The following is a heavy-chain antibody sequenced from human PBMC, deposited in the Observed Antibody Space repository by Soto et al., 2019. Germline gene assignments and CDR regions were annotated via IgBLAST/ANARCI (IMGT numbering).Heavy chain of an antibody. J-gene: IGHJ6*02. CDR1: GYTFTGYY. Sequence: ASVKVSCKASGYTFTGYYMHWVRQAPGQGLEWMGWINPNSGGTNYAQKFQGWVTMTRDTSISTAYMELSRLRSDDTAVYYCARSQKDVNYYYYGMDVWGQGTTVTVSS. CDR2: INPNSGGT. CDR3: ARSQKDVNYYYYGMDV. V-gene: IGHV1-2*04.